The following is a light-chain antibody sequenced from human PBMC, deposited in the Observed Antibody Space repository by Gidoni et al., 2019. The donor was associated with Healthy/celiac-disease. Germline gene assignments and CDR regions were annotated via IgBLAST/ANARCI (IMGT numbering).Light chain of an antibody. CDR2: AVS. J-gene: IGLJ1*01. Sequence: QSALTQPASVSGSPGQSITISCTGTSSDVVGYNYVSWYQHHPGHAPKLMMYAVSNRPSGVSNRFSGSKYGNTAALTISGLQAEDEADYYCSSYTSSSTYVFGTGTKVTVL. CDR1: SSDVVGYNY. CDR3: SSYTSSSTYV. V-gene: IGLV2-14*03.